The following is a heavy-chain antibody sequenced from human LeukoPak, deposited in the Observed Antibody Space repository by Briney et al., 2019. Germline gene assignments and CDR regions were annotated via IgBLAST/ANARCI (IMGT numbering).Heavy chain of an antibody. J-gene: IGHJ4*02. V-gene: IGHV4-39*07. CDR1: GGSISSGSYY. CDR3: ARLYLRDHCSSTSCYGLYFDY. CDR2: IYHSGST. Sequence: SETLSLTCTVSGGSISSGSYYWGWIRQPPGKGLEWIGSIYHSGSTYYNPSLKTRVTISVDTSKNQFSLKLSSVTAADTAVYYCARLYLRDHCSSTSCYGLYFDYWGQGTLVTVSS. D-gene: IGHD2-2*01.